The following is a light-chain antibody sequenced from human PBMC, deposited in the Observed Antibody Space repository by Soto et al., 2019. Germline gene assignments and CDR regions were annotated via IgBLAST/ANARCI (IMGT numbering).Light chain of an antibody. V-gene: IGKV3-15*01. Sequence: EIVMTQSSATLSVSPGERATLSCRASQSVSGDLAWYQQKPGQAPRVLIYGASTRAAGIPDRFSGSGSGIEFSLTLPSLQSEDGALYYCQQYNNWLRTFSQGTKV. CDR3: QQYNNWLRT. CDR2: GAS. CDR1: QSVSGD. J-gene: IGKJ1*01.